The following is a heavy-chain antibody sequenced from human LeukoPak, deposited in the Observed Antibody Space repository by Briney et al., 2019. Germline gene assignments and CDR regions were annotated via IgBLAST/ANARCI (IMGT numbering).Heavy chain of an antibody. CDR2: IKSKTDGGTT. Sequence: GGSLRLSCAVSGFTVSTNYMSWVRQAPGKGLEWVGRIKSKTDGGTTDYAAPVKGRFTIPRDDSKNTLYLQMNSLKTEDTAVYYCTTDRIVVVVAATREFDYWGQGTLVTVSS. J-gene: IGHJ4*02. D-gene: IGHD2-15*01. CDR1: GFTVSTNY. CDR3: TTDRIVVVVAATREFDY. V-gene: IGHV3-15*01.